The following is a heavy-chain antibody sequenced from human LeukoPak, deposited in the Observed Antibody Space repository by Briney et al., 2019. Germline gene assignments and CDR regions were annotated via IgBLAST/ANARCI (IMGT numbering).Heavy chain of an antibody. D-gene: IGHD3-3*01. Sequence: PSETLSLTCTVSGGSISSYYWSWIRQPPGKGLEWIGYIYYSGSTNYNPSLKSRVTISVDTSKNQFSLKLSSVTAADTAVYYCARSNFGVVIQRFDYWGQGTLVTVSS. J-gene: IGHJ4*02. CDR3: ARSNFGVVIQRFDY. CDR2: IYYSGST. CDR1: GGSISSYY. V-gene: IGHV4-59*01.